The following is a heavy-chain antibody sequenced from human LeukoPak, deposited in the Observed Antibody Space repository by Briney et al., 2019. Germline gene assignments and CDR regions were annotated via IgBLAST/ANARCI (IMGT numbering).Heavy chain of an antibody. Sequence: PSEALSLTCTVSGDSISGYYWSWIRQPPGKGLEWIGYIYTIGSTNYNPSLESRVTISVDTSKNHFSLKLSSVTAADTAVYYCARTVVVTAIHYFDYWGQGTLVTVSS. J-gene: IGHJ4*02. D-gene: IGHD2-21*02. CDR1: GDSISGYY. CDR2: IYTIGST. V-gene: IGHV4-4*09. CDR3: ARTVVVTAIHYFDY.